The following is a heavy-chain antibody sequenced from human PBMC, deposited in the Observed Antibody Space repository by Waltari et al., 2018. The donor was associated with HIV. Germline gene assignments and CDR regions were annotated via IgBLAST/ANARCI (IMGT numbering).Heavy chain of an antibody. CDR2: IWYDGTNK. D-gene: IGHD2-15*01. CDR3: ARDRSEGGGYYYYGLDV. CDR1: GFTFSSYG. V-gene: IGHV3-33*01. J-gene: IGHJ6*02. Sequence: QVQLVESGGGVVQPGRSLRLPCAASGFTFSSYGMTWVRQAPGKGLEWVAVIWYDGTNKYYADSVKGRFTISRDNSKNTLYLQMNSLRAEDTAVYYCARDRSEGGGYYYYGLDVWGQGTTVTVSS.